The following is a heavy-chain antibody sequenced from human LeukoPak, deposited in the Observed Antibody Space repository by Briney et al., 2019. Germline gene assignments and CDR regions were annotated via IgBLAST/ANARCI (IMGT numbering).Heavy chain of an antibody. V-gene: IGHV3-23*01. Sequence: GGSLRLSCAASGFTFSSYAMSWVRQAPGKGLEWVSAISGSGGSTYYADPVKGRFTISRDNSKNTLYLQMNSLRAEDTAVYYCAKPRDDTTDYFDYWGQGTLVTVSS. CDR3: AKPRDDTTDYFDY. CDR2: ISGSGGST. CDR1: GFTFSSYA. D-gene: IGHD1-14*01. J-gene: IGHJ4*02.